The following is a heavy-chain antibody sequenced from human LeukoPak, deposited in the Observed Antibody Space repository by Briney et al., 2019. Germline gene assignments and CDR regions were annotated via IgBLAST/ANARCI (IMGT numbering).Heavy chain of an antibody. Sequence: ASVNVSCKASGYTFTTYGITWVRQAPGQGLAWMGWISAYNGNTNYPQKLQGRVTMTTDTSTSTAYMELRSLRSDDTAVYYCARDWCSSSSLCSYSYVMDLWGQGTTVTVSS. CDR2: ISAYNGNT. CDR1: GYTFTTYG. V-gene: IGHV1-18*01. J-gene: IGHJ6*02. D-gene: IGHD6-6*01. CDR3: ARDWCSSSSLCSYSYVMDL.